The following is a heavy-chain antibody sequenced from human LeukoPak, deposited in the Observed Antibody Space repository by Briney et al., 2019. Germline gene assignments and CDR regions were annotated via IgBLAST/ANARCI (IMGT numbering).Heavy chain of an antibody. V-gene: IGHV1-69*04. J-gene: IGHJ6*02. CDR3: ASSTLMPTGDGIYYYYGMDV. CDR2: IIPIFGIA. Sequence: GASVKVSCKASGGTFSSYAISWVRPAPGQGLEWMGRIIPIFGIANYAQKFQGRVTITADKSTSTAYMELSSLRSEDTAVYYCASSTLMPTGDGIYYYYGMDVWGQGTTVTVSS. CDR1: GGTFSSYA. D-gene: IGHD2-2*01.